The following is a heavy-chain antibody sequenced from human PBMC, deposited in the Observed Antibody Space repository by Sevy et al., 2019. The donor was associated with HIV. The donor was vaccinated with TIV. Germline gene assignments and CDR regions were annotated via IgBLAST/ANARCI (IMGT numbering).Heavy chain of an antibody. Sequence: ASVKVSCKASGYTFTSYYMHWVRQAPGQGLEWMGIINPSGGSTSYAQKFQGRVTMTRDTSTSTVYMELSSLRSEDTAVYYCASAEGRGAVALMGSGDYWGQGTLVTVSS. J-gene: IGHJ4*02. V-gene: IGHV1-46*01. CDR3: ASAEGRGAVALMGSGDY. CDR1: GYTFTSYY. D-gene: IGHD6-19*01. CDR2: INPSGGST.